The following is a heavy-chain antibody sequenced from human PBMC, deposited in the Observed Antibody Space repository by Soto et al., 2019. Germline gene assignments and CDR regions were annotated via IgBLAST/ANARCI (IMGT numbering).Heavy chain of an antibody. CDR1: GGTFNTYA. CDR3: AMEVQIHTPAFVY. D-gene: IGHD3-3*01. CDR2: ISPMFGAA. Sequence: QVQLVQSGAEMKKPGSSVKVSCQSSGGTFNTYAMNWVRQAPGQGPEWMGDISPMFGAANYAPKFQGRVTIHADESTCTSYMQLSSLTSEDTALYFCAMEVQIHTPAFVYWGQGTLVTVSS. J-gene: IGHJ4*02. V-gene: IGHV1-69*19.